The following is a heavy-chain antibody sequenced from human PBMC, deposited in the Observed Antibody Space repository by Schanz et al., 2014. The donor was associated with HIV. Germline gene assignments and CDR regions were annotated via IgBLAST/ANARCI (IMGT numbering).Heavy chain of an antibody. D-gene: IGHD3-10*01. V-gene: IGHV3-23*04. Sequence: VQLVESGGGVVQPGRSLRLSCAASGFTFSNYGMHWVRQAPGKGLEWVSGVSGSGGSTYYADSVKGRFTISRDNTKKSVYLQMNSLRVEDTAVYYCARGTGSHYWGQGTLVTVSS. CDR1: GFTFSNYG. J-gene: IGHJ4*02. CDR2: VSGSGGST. CDR3: ARGTGSHY.